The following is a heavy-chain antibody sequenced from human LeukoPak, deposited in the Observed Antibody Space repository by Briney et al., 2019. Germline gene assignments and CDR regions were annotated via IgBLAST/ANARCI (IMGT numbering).Heavy chain of an antibody. CDR2: IKQDGSEK. D-gene: IGHD1-26*01. CDR3: AREGGATRDAFDI. CDR1: GFTFSSYW. J-gene: IGHJ3*02. V-gene: IGHV3-7*01. Sequence: PGGSLRLSCAASGFTFSSYWMSWVRQAPGKGLEWVANIKQDGSEKYYVDSVKGRFTISRDNAKNSLYLQMNSLRAEDTAVYYCAREGGATRDAFDIWGQGTMVTVSS.